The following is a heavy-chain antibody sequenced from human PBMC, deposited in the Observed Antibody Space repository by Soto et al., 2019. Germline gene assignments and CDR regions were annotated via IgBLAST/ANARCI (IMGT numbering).Heavy chain of an antibody. D-gene: IGHD4-17*01. J-gene: IGHJ4*02. CDR1: GLTFSDAY. V-gene: IGHV3-15*01. CDR2: IKTKTDGGAT. Sequence: EGQLVESGGGLVKPGGPLKLSCEGSGLTFSDAYMSWVRQAPGKGLEWVGRIKTKTDGGATEYAAPVKGRFNISRDDSKNTLYVEMNSLKTEDTAVYYCTTDRPSRLRKPRVWGQGTLVTVSS. CDR3: TTDRPSRLRKPRV.